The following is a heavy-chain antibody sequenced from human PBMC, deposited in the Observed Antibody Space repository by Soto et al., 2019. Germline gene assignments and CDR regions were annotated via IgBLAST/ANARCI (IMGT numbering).Heavy chain of an antibody. D-gene: IGHD3-3*01. CDR1: GFTFRSYG. CDR3: AKSPWGFLEWLLY. V-gene: IGHV3-30*18. CDR2: ISYDGSNK. J-gene: IGHJ4*02. Sequence: AGGSLRLSCAASGFTFRSYGIHWVRQAPGKGLEWVAVISYDGSNKYYADSVKGRFTISRDNSKNTLYLQMNSLRAEDTAVYYCAKSPWGFLEWLLYWGQGTLVTVSS.